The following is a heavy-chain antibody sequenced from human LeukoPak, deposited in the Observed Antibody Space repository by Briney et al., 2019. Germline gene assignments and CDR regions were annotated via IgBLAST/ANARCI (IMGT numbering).Heavy chain of an antibody. J-gene: IGHJ4*02. CDR1: GFTCSSYW. Sequence: GGSLRLSCAASGFTCSSYWMHWVRQAPGKGLVWVSSINSDGSSTSYADSVKGRFTISRDNAKNTLYLQMNSLRAEDTAVYYCARDPPAAATFDYWGQGTLVTVSS. D-gene: IGHD2-15*01. CDR2: INSDGSST. CDR3: ARDPPAAATFDY. V-gene: IGHV3-74*01.